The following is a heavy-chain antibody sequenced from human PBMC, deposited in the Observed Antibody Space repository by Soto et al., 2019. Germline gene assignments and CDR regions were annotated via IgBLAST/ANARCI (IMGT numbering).Heavy chain of an antibody. Sequence: PGGSLRLSCAASGFTFSSYGMHWVRQAPGKGLEWVAVISYDGSNKYYADSVKGRFTISRGNSKNTLYLQMNSLRAEDAAVYYCAKMEAVVWGQGTLVTVSS. D-gene: IGHD1-1*01. V-gene: IGHV3-30*18. CDR1: GFTFSSYG. CDR3: AKMEAVV. J-gene: IGHJ4*02. CDR2: ISYDGSNK.